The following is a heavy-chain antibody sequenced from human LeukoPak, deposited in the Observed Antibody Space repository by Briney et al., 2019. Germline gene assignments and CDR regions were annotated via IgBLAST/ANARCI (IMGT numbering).Heavy chain of an antibody. J-gene: IGHJ4*02. CDR2: IRSKAYGGTT. CDR1: GFTFGDYA. V-gene: IGHV3-49*03. Sequence: GGSLRLSCTASGFTFGDYAMSWFRQAPGKGLEWVGFIRSKAYGGTTEYAASVKGRFTISRDDSKSIAYLQMNSLRAEDTAVYYCARDYGGSSPFDYWGQGTLVTVSS. CDR3: ARDYGGSSPFDY. D-gene: IGHD4-23*01.